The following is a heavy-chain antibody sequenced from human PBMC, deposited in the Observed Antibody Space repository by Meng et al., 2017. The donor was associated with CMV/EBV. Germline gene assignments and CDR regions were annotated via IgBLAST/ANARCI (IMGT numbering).Heavy chain of an antibody. CDR1: GGTFNNYA. CDR3: ASHFHLGYCNTPTCYRSFDP. D-gene: IGHD2-2*02. Sequence: SVKVSCKASGGTFNNYAFTWVRQAPGQGLEWMGGVIPRLGVPDFAQEFQGRLTITADKATSVVNMELSSLTSEDTAVYYCASHFHLGYCNTPTCYRSFDPWGQGTLVTVSS. CDR2: VIPRLGVP. J-gene: IGHJ5*02. V-gene: IGHV1-69*10.